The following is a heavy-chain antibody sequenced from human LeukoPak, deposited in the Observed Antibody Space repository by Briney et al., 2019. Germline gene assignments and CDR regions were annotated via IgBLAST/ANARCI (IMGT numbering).Heavy chain of an antibody. D-gene: IGHD3-10*01. V-gene: IGHV4-39*01. CDR3: ARQGGSGRSYDY. Sequence: SETLSLTCSVSGASISSSSYYWGWIRQPPGKGLEWIGTSGSTYYNPSLKSRVIISVDTSKNQFSLKLSSVTAADTAVYYCARQGGSGRSYDYWGQGTLVPVSS. CDR2: SGST. CDR1: GASISSSSYY. J-gene: IGHJ4*02.